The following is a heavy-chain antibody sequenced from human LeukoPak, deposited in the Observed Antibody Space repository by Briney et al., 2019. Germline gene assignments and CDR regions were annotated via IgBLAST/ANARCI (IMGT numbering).Heavy chain of an antibody. CDR2: IYHSGGT. J-gene: IGHJ4*02. CDR1: GGSISSGGYS. Sequence: SQTLSLTCAVSGGSISSGGYSWSWIRQPPGQGLEWIGYIYHSGGTYYNPSLKSRVTISVDRSKNQFSLKLSSVTAADTAVYYCARWAREFDYWGQGTLVTVSS. V-gene: IGHV4-30-2*01. CDR3: ARWAREFDY.